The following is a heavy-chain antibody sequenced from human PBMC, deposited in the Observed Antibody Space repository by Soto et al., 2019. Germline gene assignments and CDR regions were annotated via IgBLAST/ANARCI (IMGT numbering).Heavy chain of an antibody. CDR2: INHSGST. Sequence: QVQLQQWGAGLLKPSETLSLTCAVYGGSFSGYYWSWIRQPPGKGLEWIGEINHSGSTNYNPSLKSRVTTSVDTSTNQFSLELSSLTAADTAVYYCARGRSFSGTVDYWGQGTMVTVSS. V-gene: IGHV4-34*01. CDR3: ARGRSFSGTVDY. CDR1: GGSFSGYY. J-gene: IGHJ4*02. D-gene: IGHD3-10*01.